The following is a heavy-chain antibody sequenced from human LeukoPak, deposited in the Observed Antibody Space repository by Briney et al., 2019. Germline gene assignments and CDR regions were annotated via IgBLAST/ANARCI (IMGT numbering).Heavy chain of an antibody. V-gene: IGHV3-33*06. CDR2: IWYDGSKK. CDR1: GFTFSSHG. J-gene: IGHJ5*02. CDR3: AKDLSYGSNWFDP. D-gene: IGHD5-18*01. Sequence: GGSLRLSCAASGFTFSSHGMHWVRQAPGKGLEWVALIWYDGSKKNYADSVKGRFTISRDDSKSTLCLQINSLRAEDTAVYYCAKDLSYGSNWFDPWGQGTLVTVSS.